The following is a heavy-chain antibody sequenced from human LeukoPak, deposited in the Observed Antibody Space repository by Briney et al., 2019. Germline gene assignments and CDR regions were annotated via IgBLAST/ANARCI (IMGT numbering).Heavy chain of an antibody. CDR2: IYSGGST. D-gene: IGHD2-2*01. Sequence: GSLRLSCAASGFTVSSNYMSWVRQAPGKGLEWVSVIYSGGSTYYADSVKGRFTISRDNSKNTLYLQMNSLRAEDTAVYYCARVSRTSSRPLCYYYYYYMDVWGKGTTVTVSS. V-gene: IGHV3-53*01. CDR1: GFTVSSNY. CDR3: ARVSRTSSRPLCYYYYYYMDV. J-gene: IGHJ6*03.